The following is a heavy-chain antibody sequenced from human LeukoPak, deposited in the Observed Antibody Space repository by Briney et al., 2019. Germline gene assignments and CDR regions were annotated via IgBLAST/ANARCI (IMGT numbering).Heavy chain of an antibody. D-gene: IGHD4-17*01. CDR1: GGSISSYY. Sequence: SSETLSLTCTVSGGSISSYYWSWIRQPPGKGLEWIGYIYYSGSTDYNPSLRSRVTISVDTSKNQFSLKLRSVTAADTAVYYCVRGGDYDDQKHVGVLDYWGQGTLVTVSS. V-gene: IGHV4-59*01. J-gene: IGHJ4*02. CDR2: IYYSGST. CDR3: VRGGDYDDQKHVGVLDY.